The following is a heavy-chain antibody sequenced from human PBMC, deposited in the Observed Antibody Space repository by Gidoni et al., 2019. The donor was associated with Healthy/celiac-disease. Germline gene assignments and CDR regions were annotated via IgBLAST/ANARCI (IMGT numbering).Heavy chain of an antibody. CDR2: IYTSGST. V-gene: IGHV4-61*02. Sequence: QVQLQESGPGLVKPSQTLSLTCTVPGGSISTGSYYWSWIRQPAGKGLEWIGRIYTSGSTNYNPSLKSRVTISVDTSKNQFSLKLSSVTAADTAVYYCARAPDQFNYYYYMDVWGKGTTVTVSS. CDR3: ARAPDQFNYYYYMDV. CDR1: GGSISTGSYY. J-gene: IGHJ6*03.